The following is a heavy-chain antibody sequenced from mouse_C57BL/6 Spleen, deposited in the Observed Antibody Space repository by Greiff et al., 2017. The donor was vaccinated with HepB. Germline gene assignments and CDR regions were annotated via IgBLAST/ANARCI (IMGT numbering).Heavy chain of an antibody. Sequence: VQLQQSGPGLVQPSQSLSITCTVSGFSLTSYGVHWVRQSPGKGLEWLGVIWSGGSTDYNAAFISRLSISKDNSKSQVFFKMNSLQADDTAIYYCARIYYGSPFAYWGQGTLVTVSA. V-gene: IGHV2-2*01. J-gene: IGHJ3*01. CDR2: IWSGGST. CDR3: ARIYYGSPFAY. CDR1: GFSLTSYG. D-gene: IGHD1-1*01.